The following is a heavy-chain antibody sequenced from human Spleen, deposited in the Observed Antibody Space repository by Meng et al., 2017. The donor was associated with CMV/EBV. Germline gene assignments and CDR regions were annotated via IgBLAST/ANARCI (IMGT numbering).Heavy chain of an antibody. CDR3: ARGDLTLDGH. J-gene: IGHJ4*02. CDR2: IDPNGGDT. D-gene: IGHD1-14*01. CDR1: RYTLKDSD. Sequence: SGKAYRYTLKDSDIGWVRRAHGKGVGWRGWIDPNGGDTDYAQRFKGRVTMTRDTSLSTAYMELRRLRSDDAAVYYCARGDLTLDGHWGQGTLVTVSS. V-gene: IGHV1-2*02.